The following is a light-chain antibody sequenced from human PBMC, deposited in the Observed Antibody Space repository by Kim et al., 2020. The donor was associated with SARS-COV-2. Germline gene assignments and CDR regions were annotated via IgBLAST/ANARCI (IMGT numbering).Light chain of an antibody. CDR1: KDIATA. Sequence: GDRATIPGRARKDIATALACDKQKPGKVPPVLIYAAATVQSGVPHRCSGSGSGTEFTLTIGSLQTEDVATYYSQKYNSAPCTFGPGSKVDSK. V-gene: IGKV1-27*01. CDR3: QKYNSAPCT. CDR2: AAA. J-gene: IGKJ1*01.